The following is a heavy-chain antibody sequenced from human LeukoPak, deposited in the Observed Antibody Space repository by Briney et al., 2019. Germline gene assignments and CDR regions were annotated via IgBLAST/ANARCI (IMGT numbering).Heavy chain of an antibody. V-gene: IGHV4-34*01. CDR2: INHSGST. CDR3: ARGRSYSPGTFDY. D-gene: IGHD1-26*01. CDR1: GGSFSGYY. Sequence: SETLSLTCAVYGGSFSGYYWSWIRQPPGKGLEWIGGINHSGSTNYNPSLKSRVTISVDTSKNQFSLKLSSVTAADTAVYYCARGRSYSPGTFDYWGQGTLVTVSS. J-gene: IGHJ4*02.